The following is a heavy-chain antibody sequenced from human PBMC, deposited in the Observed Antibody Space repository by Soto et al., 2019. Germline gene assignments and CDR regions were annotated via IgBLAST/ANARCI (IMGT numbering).Heavy chain of an antibody. CDR3: ARDQAEYILRVVVPAAPDY. V-gene: IGHV3-21*01. J-gene: IGHJ4*02. CDR2: ISSSSSYI. Sequence: PGGSLRLSCAASGFTFSSYSMNWVRQAPGKGLEWVSSISSSSSYIYYADSVKGRFTISRDNAKNSLYLQMNSLRAEDTAVYYCARDQAEYILRVVVPAAPDYWGQGTLVTVSS. D-gene: IGHD2-2*01. CDR1: GFTFSSYS.